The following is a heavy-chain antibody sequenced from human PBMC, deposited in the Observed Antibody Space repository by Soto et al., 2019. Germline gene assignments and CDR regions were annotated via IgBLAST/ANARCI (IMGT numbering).Heavy chain of an antibody. CDR1: GGSMISYY. V-gene: IGHV4-59*01. J-gene: IGHJ5*02. Sequence: SETLSLTCTVSGGSMISYYWSWIRQPPGKGLEYIGYIYYSGSTNYNPSFKSRVTISIDTSKNQFSLKLSSVSAADTAVYYCARGGWSVDLWGQGTLVTVSS. D-gene: IGHD6-19*01. CDR3: ARGGWSVDL. CDR2: IYYSGST.